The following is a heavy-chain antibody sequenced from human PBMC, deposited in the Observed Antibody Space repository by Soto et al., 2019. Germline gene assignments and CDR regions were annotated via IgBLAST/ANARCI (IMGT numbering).Heavy chain of an antibody. CDR3: AGGRGYFDH. CDR2: IHYSGST. V-gene: IGHV4-61*08. J-gene: IGHJ4*02. CDR1: GGSVSSGDYY. D-gene: IGHD3-16*01. Sequence: TLSLTCTVSGGSVSSGDYYWSWIRQPPKKELEWIGYIHYSGSTDYNPSLKSRGTISVDTSKNQISLRLNSVTAADTAVYYCAGGRGYFDHWGQGTLVTVSS.